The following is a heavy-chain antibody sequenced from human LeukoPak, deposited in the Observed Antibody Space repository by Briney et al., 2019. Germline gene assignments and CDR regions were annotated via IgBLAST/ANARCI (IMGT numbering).Heavy chain of an antibody. CDR3: LREVDWKYAFDY. D-gene: IGHD1-7*01. CDR2: IRPDGSHI. J-gene: IGHJ4*02. CDR1: GFSFSTFF. Sequence: GSSLRLSCAASGFSFSTFFMQWVRQAPSKGLEWVAVIRPDGSHISYVDPVKGRFTISRDNSNNMLYLQMSSLRAEDTALYYCLREVDWKYAFDYWGRGTLVTVSS. V-gene: IGHV3-33*01.